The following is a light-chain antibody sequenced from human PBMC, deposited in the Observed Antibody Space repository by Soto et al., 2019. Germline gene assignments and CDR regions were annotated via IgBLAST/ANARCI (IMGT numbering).Light chain of an antibody. CDR2: DAS. CDR1: QSISSW. J-gene: IGKJ4*01. V-gene: IGKV1-5*01. Sequence: DIQMPQSPSTLSASVGDRVTITCRASQSISSWLAWYQQKPGKAPKLLIYDASSLESGVPSRFSGSGSGTEFTLTISSLQPDDFATYYCQQYNSYSPSFGGGTNVDIK. CDR3: QQYNSYSPS.